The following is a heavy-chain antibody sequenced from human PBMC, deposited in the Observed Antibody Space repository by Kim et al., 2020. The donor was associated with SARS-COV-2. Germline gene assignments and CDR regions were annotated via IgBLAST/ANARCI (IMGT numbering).Heavy chain of an antibody. J-gene: IGHJ4*02. V-gene: IGHV3-30*04. D-gene: IGHD3-10*01. Sequence: GGSLRLSCAASGFSFSNYAMHWVRQAPGKGLEWVAVISYDGSNKKYADSVKGRFTISRDKSKNTLYLQMNSLRGEDTAVYYCARDRDHGSGSYPRYWGQGTLVTVSS. CDR2: ISYDGSNK. CDR1: GFSFSNYA. CDR3: ARDRDHGSGSYPRY.